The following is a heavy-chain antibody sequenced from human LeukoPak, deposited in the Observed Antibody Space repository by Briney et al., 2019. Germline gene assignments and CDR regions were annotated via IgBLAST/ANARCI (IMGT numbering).Heavy chain of an antibody. CDR1: GGSISSSSYY. CDR3: ATTRPDSGWYDY. D-gene: IGHD6-19*01. V-gene: IGHV4-39*01. Sequence: SETLSLTCTVSGGSISSSSYYWGWIRQPPRKGLEWIGSIYYSGSTYYNPSLKSRVTISVDTSKNQFSLKLSSVTAADTAVYYCATTRPDSGWYDYWGQGILVTVSS. J-gene: IGHJ4*02. CDR2: IYYSGST.